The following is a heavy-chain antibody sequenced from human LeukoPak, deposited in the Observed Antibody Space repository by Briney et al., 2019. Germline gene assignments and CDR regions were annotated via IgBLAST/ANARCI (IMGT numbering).Heavy chain of an antibody. V-gene: IGHV3-33*06. CDR3: AKGHSSSWYSWFDP. CDR2: IWYDGSNK. CDR1: GFTFSSYG. Sequence: GGSLRLSCAASGFTFSSYGMHWVRQAPGKGLEWVAVIWYDGSNKYYADSVKGRFTISRDNSKNTLYLQMNSLRAEDTAVYYCAKGHSSSWYSWFDPWGQGTLVTVSS. J-gene: IGHJ5*02. D-gene: IGHD6-13*01.